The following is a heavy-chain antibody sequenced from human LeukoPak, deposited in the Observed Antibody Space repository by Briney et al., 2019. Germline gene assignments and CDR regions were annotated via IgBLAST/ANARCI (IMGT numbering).Heavy chain of an antibody. CDR3: AKGGCSTTSCYRGADY. CDR2: ISGSGGST. V-gene: IGHV3-23*01. J-gene: IGHJ4*02. D-gene: IGHD2-2*01. Sequence: PGGSLRLSCAASGFTFSSYAMSWVRQAPGKGLEWVSAISGSGGSTYYADSVKGRFTISRDNSKNTLYLQMNSLRAEDTAVYYCAKGGCSTTSCYRGADYWGQGTLVTVSS. CDR1: GFTFSSYA.